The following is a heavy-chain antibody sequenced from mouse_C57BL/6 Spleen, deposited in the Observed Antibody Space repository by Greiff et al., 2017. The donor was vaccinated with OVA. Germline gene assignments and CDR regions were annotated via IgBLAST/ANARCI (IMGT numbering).Heavy chain of an antibody. Sequence: EVKLQESGPGLVKPSQSLSLTCSVTGYSITSGYYWNWIRQFPGNKLEWMGYISYDGSNNYNPSLKNRISITRDTSKNQFFLKLNSVTTEDTATYYCARGHYYGSSYVGYFDYWGQGTTLTVSS. CDR3: ARGHYYGSSYVGYFDY. J-gene: IGHJ2*01. V-gene: IGHV3-6*01. D-gene: IGHD1-1*01. CDR1: GYSITSGYY. CDR2: ISYDGSN.